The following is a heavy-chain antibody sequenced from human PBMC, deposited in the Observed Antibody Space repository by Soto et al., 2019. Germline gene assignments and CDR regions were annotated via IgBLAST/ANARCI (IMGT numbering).Heavy chain of an antibody. V-gene: IGHV1-8*01. J-gene: IGHJ6*03. CDR3: SRDAMVRGVYYYYYCMDV. CDR1: GYTSTSYD. D-gene: IGHD3-10*01. Sequence: ASVKVSCKASGYTSTSYDINWVRQATGQGLEWMGWMNPNSGNTGYAQKFQGRVTMTRNTSISTAYMELSSLRSEDTAVYDCSRDAMVRGVYYYYYCMDVWGKGTTVTVSS. CDR2: MNPNSGNT.